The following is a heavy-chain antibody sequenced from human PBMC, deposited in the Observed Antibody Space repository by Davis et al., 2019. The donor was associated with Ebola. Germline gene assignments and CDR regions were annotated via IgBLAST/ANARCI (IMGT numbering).Heavy chain of an antibody. D-gene: IGHD5-12*01. CDR1: GFTFSSYA. Sequence: GESLKISCAASGFTFSSYAMSWVRQAPGKGLEWVSAISGSGGSTYYADSVKGRFTISRDNSKNTLYLQMNSLRAEDTAVYYCARAHIVATILPLHYYYGMDVWGQGTTVTVSS. CDR3: ARAHIVATILPLHYYYGMDV. CDR2: ISGSGGST. V-gene: IGHV3-23*01. J-gene: IGHJ6*02.